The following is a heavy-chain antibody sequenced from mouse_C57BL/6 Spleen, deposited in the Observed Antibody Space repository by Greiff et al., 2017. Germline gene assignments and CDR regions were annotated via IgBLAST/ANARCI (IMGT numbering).Heavy chain of an antibody. Sequence: VKLQQPGAELVKPGASVKLSCKASGYTFTSYWMHWVKQRPGRGLEWIGRIDPNSGGTKYNEKFKSKATLTVDKPSSTAYMQLSSLTSEDSAVYYCARKEGSRYYYAMDYWGQGTSVTVSS. CDR1: GYTFTSYW. D-gene: IGHD1-1*01. V-gene: IGHV1-72*01. CDR3: ARKEGSRYYYAMDY. J-gene: IGHJ4*01. CDR2: IDPNSGGT.